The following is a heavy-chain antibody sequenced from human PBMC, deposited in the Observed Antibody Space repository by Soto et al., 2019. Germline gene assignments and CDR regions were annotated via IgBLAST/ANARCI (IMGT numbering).Heavy chain of an antibody. CDR3: ARAIDCSSTSCYPGYYYMDV. CDR1: GGTFSSYA. D-gene: IGHD2-2*01. CDR2: INAGKGNT. J-gene: IGHJ6*03. V-gene: IGHV1-3*01. Sequence: ASVKVSCKDSGGTFSSYAIRWVRQAPGQGLEWMGWINAGKGNTKYSQKFQGRVTITRDTSASTAYMEVSSLRSEDTAVYYCARAIDCSSTSCYPGYYYMDVWGKGTTVTVSS.